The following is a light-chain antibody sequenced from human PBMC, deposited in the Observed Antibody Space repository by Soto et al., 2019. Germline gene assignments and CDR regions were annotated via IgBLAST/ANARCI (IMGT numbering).Light chain of an antibody. CDR1: QSIITS. Sequence: DIQMTQSPCTLSASVGDRVTITCRASQSIITSLAWYQHKPGKAPKLLIYDASSLESGVPSRFSGSGSGTEFTLTISILQPDDFATYYCQQYNSYPLTFGGGTKVDI. V-gene: IGKV1-5*01. CDR2: DAS. CDR3: QQYNSYPLT. J-gene: IGKJ4*01.